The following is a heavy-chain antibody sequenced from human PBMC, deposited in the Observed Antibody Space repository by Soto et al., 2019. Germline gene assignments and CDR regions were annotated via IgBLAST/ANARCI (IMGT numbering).Heavy chain of an antibody. Sequence: EVQLLESGGGLVQPGGSLRLSCAASGLTFSGYGMSWVRQAPGTGLEWVSALSGSGSSTYYADSVKGRFTISRDDSKNILFLQMNSLRAEDTAVYYCVTRSRGLQSSPPRLDSWGQGTLVTVSS. CDR1: GLTFSGYG. V-gene: IGHV3-23*01. D-gene: IGHD4-4*01. J-gene: IGHJ4*02. CDR2: LSGSGSST. CDR3: VTRSRGLQSSPPRLDS.